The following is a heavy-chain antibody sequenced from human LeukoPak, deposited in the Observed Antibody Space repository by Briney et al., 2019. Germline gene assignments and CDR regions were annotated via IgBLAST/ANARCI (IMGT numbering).Heavy chain of an antibody. Sequence: PSETLSLTCAVYGGSFSSYYWSWIRQPPGKGLEWIGEINHSGSTNYNPSLKSRVTISVDTSKNQFSLKLSSVTAADTAVYYCARGDPVVATSRPTQCYFDYWGQGTLVTVSS. CDR3: ARGDPVVATSRPTQCYFDY. V-gene: IGHV4-34*01. J-gene: IGHJ4*02. D-gene: IGHD5-12*01. CDR2: INHSGST. CDR1: GGSFSSYY.